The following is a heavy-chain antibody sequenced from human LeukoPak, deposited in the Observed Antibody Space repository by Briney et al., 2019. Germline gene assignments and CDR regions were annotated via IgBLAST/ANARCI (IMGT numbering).Heavy chain of an antibody. CDR1: GGSISSNDYY. CDR3: ARLRITSAGNDAFDI. CDR2: IYYSGST. V-gene: IGHV4-30-4*01. J-gene: IGHJ3*02. Sequence: SETQSLTCTVSGGSISSNDYYWSWIRQPPGKGLEWIGYIYYSGSTSYNPSLKSRVTISVDTSKNQFSQKLSSVTAADTAVYYCARLRITSAGNDAFDIWGQGTLVIVSS. D-gene: IGHD6-13*01.